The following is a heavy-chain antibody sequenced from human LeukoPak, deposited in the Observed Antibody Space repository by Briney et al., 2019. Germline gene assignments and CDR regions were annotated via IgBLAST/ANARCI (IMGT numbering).Heavy chain of an antibody. CDR1: GYTFTGYY. Sequence: ASVKVSCKASGYTFTGYYMHWVRQAPGQGLEWKGWINPNSGGTNYAQKFQGRVTMTRDTSISTAYMELSRLRSDDTAVYYCARESRGVAGTDDYWGQGTLVTVSS. D-gene: IGHD6-19*01. CDR2: INPNSGGT. J-gene: IGHJ4*02. V-gene: IGHV1-2*02. CDR3: ARESRGVAGTDDY.